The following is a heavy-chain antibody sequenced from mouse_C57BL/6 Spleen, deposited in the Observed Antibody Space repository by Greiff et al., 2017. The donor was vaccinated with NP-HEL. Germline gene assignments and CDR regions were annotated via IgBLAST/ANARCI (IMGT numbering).Heavy chain of an antibody. CDR1: GFTFSDYG. CDR3: ARDSAVYAMDY. CDR2: ISSGSSTI. V-gene: IGHV5-17*01. Sequence: DVQLVESGGGLVKPGGSLKLSCAASGFTFSDYGMHWVRQAPEKGLEWVAYISSGSSTIYYADTVKGRFTISRDNAKNTLFLQMTSLRSEDTAMYYCARDSAVYAMDYWGQGTSVTVSS. J-gene: IGHJ4*01.